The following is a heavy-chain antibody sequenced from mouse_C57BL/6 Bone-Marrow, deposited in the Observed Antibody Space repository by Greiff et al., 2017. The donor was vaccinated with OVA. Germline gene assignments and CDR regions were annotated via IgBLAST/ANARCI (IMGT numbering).Heavy chain of an antibody. CDR2: INYDGSST. J-gene: IGHJ2*01. CDR3: ARALQLGLDY. D-gene: IGHD4-1*02. V-gene: IGHV5-16*01. Sequence: EVNVVESEGGLVQPGSSMKLSCTASGFTFSDYYMAWVRQVPEKGLEWVANINYDGSSTYYLDSLKSRFIISRDNAKNILYLQMSSLKSEDTATYYCARALQLGLDYWGQGTTLTVSS. CDR1: GFTFSDYY.